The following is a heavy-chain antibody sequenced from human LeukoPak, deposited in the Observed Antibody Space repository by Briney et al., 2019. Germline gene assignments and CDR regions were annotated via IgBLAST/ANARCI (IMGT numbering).Heavy chain of an antibody. V-gene: IGHV1-18*01. Sequence: GASVKVSCKGSGYTFTRYGITWVRQAPGHGLEWMGWISTYNGDTKYAQKLQGRVTMTRDTSTNTAYMELRSLRSDDTAVYYCARDPSNTSGRYIFFDFWGQGTLVAVSS. J-gene: IGHJ4*02. CDR3: ARDPSNTSGRYIFFDF. D-gene: IGHD6-25*01. CDR1: GYTFTRYG. CDR2: ISTYNGDT.